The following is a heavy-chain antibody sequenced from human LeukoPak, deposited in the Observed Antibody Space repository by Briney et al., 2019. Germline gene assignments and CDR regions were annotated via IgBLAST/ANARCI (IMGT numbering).Heavy chain of an antibody. CDR2: IYSGGST. CDR1: SGSFSGYY. CDR3: AREPRYSSSHFDY. Sequence: ETLSLTCAVYSGSFSGYYWSWVRQAPGKGLEWVSVIYSGGSTYYADSVKGRFTISRDNSKNTLYLQMNSLRAEDTAVYYCAREPRYSSSHFDYWGQGTLVTVSS. V-gene: IGHV3-66*01. D-gene: IGHD6-6*01. J-gene: IGHJ4*02.